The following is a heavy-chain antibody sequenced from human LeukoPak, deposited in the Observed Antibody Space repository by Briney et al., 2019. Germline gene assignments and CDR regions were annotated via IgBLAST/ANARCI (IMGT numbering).Heavy chain of an antibody. J-gene: IGHJ5*02. CDR3: AKGARGDTVTSIVGLNWFDP. CDR1: GITFRGYG. Sequence: GRSLRLSCAASGITFRGYGMHWVRQAPGKGLEWVAVISYDGSHKYYADSVKGRFSISRDNSKNTLYLQMNSLRADDTAVYYCAKGARGDTVTSIVGLNWFDPWGQGTLVTVSS. V-gene: IGHV3-30*18. CDR2: ISYDGSHK. D-gene: IGHD4-17*01.